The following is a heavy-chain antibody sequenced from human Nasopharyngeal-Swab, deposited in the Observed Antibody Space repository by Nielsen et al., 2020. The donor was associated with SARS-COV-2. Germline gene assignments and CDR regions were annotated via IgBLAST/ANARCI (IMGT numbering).Heavy chain of an antibody. CDR1: GFTFNKYN. V-gene: IGHV3-21*01. CDR2: ISSSSSYI. Sequence: GGSLRLSCAASGFTFNKYNFNWVRQAPGKGLECVSSISSSSSYIYYADSVKGRFTISRDNAKNSLYLQMNSLRAEDTAVYYCARDGLDYDFWSAYFMDVWGQGTTVTVSS. CDR3: ARDGLDYDFWSAYFMDV. J-gene: IGHJ6*02. D-gene: IGHD3-3*01.